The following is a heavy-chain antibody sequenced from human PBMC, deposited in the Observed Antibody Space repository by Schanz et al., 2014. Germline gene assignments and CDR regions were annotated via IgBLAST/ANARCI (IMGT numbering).Heavy chain of an antibody. CDR2: IWSDGSTK. CDR3: AREQIMAAAGLVDY. CDR1: GFAFSVYG. V-gene: IGHV3-33*01. Sequence: QEQLVESGGGVVQPGRSLRLSCAASGFAFSVYGMHWVRQAPGKGPEWVAVIWSDGSTKYYADSVKGRFTISRDNAKNSLYLQMNSLRAEDTAVYYCAREQIMAAAGLVDYWGHGTLVTVSS. D-gene: IGHD6-13*01. J-gene: IGHJ4*01.